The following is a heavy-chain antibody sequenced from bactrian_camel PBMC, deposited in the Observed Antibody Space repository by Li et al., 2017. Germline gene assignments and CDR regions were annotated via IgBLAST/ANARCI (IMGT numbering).Heavy chain of an antibody. CDR2: IGGST. Sequence: DVQLVESGGGLVQPGGSLRLSCVASGFIVSRHNVAWVRQAPGKGLEWVSSIGGSTDYADSVAGRFTISQDNSKNTLSLQMNSLKPEDTARYYCGRGFSKGSGPNCQYNFSGRGTQVTVS. CDR1: GFIVSRHN. D-gene: IGHD1*01. J-gene: IGHJ4*01. CDR3: GRGFSKGSGPNCQYNF. V-gene: IGHV3S40*01.